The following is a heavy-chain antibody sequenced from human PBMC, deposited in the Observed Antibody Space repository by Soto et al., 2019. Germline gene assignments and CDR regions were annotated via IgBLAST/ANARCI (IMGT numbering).Heavy chain of an antibody. CDR3: AREIMPLTNDWYFDL. D-gene: IGHD2-8*01. CDR1: GGSISGGVHS. Sequence: QVQLQESGPGLVKPSETLSLTCTVSGGSISGGVHSWSWIRKPPGKGLEWIGHIFDSGSTYYNQSLKSRLTLSVDTSKNQFSMRLSSVTAADTAVYYCAREIMPLTNDWYFDLWGRGTRVTVSS. CDR2: IFDSGST. J-gene: IGHJ2*01. V-gene: IGHV4-30-4*01.